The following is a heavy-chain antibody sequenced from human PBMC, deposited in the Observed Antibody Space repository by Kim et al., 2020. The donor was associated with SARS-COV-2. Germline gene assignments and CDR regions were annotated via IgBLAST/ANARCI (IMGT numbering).Heavy chain of an antibody. CDR2: MNPNSGNT. J-gene: IGHJ4*02. Sequence: ASVKVSCKASGYTFTSYDINWVRQATGQGLEWMGWMNPNSGNTGYAQKFQGRVTMSRNTSLSTGYMELSNLRYEDTAVYYCARGRTKTYCGGDCYPDSWGQGTQVTVSS. V-gene: IGHV1-8*01. CDR1: GYTFTSYD. CDR3: ARGRTKTYCGGDCYPDS. D-gene: IGHD2-21*02.